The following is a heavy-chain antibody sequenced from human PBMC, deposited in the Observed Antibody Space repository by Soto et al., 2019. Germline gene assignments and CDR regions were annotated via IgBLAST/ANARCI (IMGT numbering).Heavy chain of an antibody. V-gene: IGHV1-46*01. CDR3: ARDFSMVIVAPGY. CDR1: GYTFTSHY. J-gene: IGHJ4*02. Sequence: ASVKVSCKAFGYTFTSHYVHWVRQAPGQGLEWMGVIHPNGSPTVYAQNFQGRLIMTTDTSTSTFYTVYLQINALRAEDTAVYYCARDFSMVIVAPGYWGQGTLVTVSS. CDR2: IHPNGSPT. D-gene: IGHD5-12*01.